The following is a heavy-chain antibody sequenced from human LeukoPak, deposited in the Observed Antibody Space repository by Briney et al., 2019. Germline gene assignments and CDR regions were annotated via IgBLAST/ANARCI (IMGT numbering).Heavy chain of an antibody. V-gene: IGHV1-69*13. CDR3: ARAPPTVNPSYFDY. CDR1: GYTFTSYY. D-gene: IGHD4-11*01. CDR2: IIPIFGTT. J-gene: IGHJ4*02. Sequence: SVKVSCKASGYTFTSYYMHWVRQAPGQGLEWMGGIIPIFGTTNYAQRFQGRVTITADESTSTAYMELSSLRSEDTAVYYCARAPPTVNPSYFDYWGQGTLVTVSS.